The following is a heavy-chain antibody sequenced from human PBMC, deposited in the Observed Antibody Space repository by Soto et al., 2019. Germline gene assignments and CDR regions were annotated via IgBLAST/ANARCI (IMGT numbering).Heavy chain of an antibody. J-gene: IGHJ6*02. CDR3: ARSVDFDWLLYYYYGMDV. CDR1: GFTFSSYG. D-gene: IGHD3-9*01. V-gene: IGHV3-33*01. CDR2: IWYDGSNK. Sequence: LSLTCAASGFTFSSYGMHWVRQAPGKGLEWVAVIWYDGSNKYYADSVKGRFTISRDNSKNTLYLQMNSLRAEDTAVYYCARSVDFDWLLYYYYGMDVWGQGTTVTVSS.